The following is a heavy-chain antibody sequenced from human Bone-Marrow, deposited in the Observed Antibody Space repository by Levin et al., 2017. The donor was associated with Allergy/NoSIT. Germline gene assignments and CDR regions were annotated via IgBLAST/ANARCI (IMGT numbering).Heavy chain of an antibody. Sequence: PSQTLSLTCTVSGGSISSSSYYWGWIRQPPGKGLEWIGSIYYSGSTYYNPSLKSRVTISVDTSKNQFSLKLSSVTAADTAVYYCARDCGGKSMGGFDYWGQGTLVTVSS. CDR2: IYYSGST. D-gene: IGHD4-23*01. CDR3: ARDCGGKSMGGFDY. V-gene: IGHV4-39*07. CDR1: GGSISSSSYY. J-gene: IGHJ4*02.